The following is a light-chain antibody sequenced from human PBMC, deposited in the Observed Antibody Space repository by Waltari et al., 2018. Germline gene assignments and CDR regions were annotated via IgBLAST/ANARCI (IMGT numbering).Light chain of an antibody. Sequence: QSALTQPASVSGSPGQSITISCTGTSIDVGSYNPSSWYQQHPGKAPQLMIYEVSKRPSGVSNRFSGSKSGNTASLTISGLQAEDEADYYCCSYAGSSTYVFGTGTKVTVL. CDR3: CSYAGSSTYV. J-gene: IGLJ1*01. V-gene: IGLV2-23*02. CDR2: EVS. CDR1: SIDVGSYNP.